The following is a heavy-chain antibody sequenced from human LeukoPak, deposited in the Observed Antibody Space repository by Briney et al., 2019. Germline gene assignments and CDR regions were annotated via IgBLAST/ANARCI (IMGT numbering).Heavy chain of an antibody. CDR3: AGRDYSGSGTYYNPLDY. J-gene: IGHJ4*02. Sequence: GGSLRLSCAASGFTFSDYYMTWIRQAPGKGLEWVSSISGSGANTYYADSVQGRFTVSRDNSRNTLYLQMNSLRAEDTAVYYCAGRDYSGSGTYYNPLDYWGQGTLVTVSS. V-gene: IGHV3-23*01. CDR2: ISGSGANT. D-gene: IGHD3-10*01. CDR1: GFTFSDYY.